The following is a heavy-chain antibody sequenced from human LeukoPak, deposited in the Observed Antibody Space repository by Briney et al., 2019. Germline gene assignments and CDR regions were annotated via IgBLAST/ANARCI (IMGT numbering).Heavy chain of an antibody. Sequence: GESLQISCEGSGYSFTSYWIGWVRQMPGKGLEWMGIIYPGDSDTRYSPSFQGQVTISADKSISTAYLQWSSVKASDTAMYYCARAGYCSSTSCYMFDPWGQGTLVTVSS. D-gene: IGHD2-2*02. CDR2: IYPGDSDT. J-gene: IGHJ5*02. V-gene: IGHV5-51*01. CDR1: GYSFTSYW. CDR3: ARAGYCSSTSCYMFDP.